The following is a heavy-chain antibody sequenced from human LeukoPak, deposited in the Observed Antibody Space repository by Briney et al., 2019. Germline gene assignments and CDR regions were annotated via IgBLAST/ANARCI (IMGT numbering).Heavy chain of an antibody. CDR3: ARDLDSSTWYRGFDY. Sequence: PGGSLRLSCAASGFTFSSYWMHWVRQAPGKGLVWVSRINSDGSSTSYADSVKGRFTISRDNAKNSLYLQMNSLRAEDTAVYYCARDLDSSTWYRGFDYWGQGTLVTVSS. V-gene: IGHV3-74*01. J-gene: IGHJ4*02. D-gene: IGHD6-13*01. CDR2: INSDGSST. CDR1: GFTFSSYW.